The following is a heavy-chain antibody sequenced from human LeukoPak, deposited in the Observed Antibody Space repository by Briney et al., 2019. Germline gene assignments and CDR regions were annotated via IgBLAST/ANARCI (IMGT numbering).Heavy chain of an antibody. CDR2: IIPIFGTA. Sequence: SVKVSCKASGGTFSNYAISWVRQAPGQGLEWMGGIIPIFGTANYAQKFRGRVTITADKSTRTAYMELSSLRSEDTAVYYCARDGGTFSFSFDYWGQGTLVTVSS. CDR1: GGTFSNYA. CDR3: ARDGGTFSFSFDY. J-gene: IGHJ4*02. D-gene: IGHD1-26*01. V-gene: IGHV1-69*06.